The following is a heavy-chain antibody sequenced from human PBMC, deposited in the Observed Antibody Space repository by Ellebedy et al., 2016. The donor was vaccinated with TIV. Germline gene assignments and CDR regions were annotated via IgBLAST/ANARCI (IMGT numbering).Heavy chain of an antibody. CDR1: GGSISNYY. D-gene: IGHD2-21*02. CDR3: ALGVTSRYGLDV. J-gene: IGHJ6*02. Sequence: MPSETLSLTCTVSGGSISNYYWSWIRQPPGKGLEWIGYIYYTGSTYYNPSLKSRVIISVDTSKNLFSLKLNSVTAADTAVYYCALGVTSRYGLDVWGQGTTVTVSS. V-gene: IGHV4-59*06. CDR2: IYYTGST.